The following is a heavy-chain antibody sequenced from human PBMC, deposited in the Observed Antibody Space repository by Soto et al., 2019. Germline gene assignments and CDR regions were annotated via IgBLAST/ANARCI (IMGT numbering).Heavy chain of an antibody. CDR2: INSDGSST. J-gene: IGHJ6*02. CDR1: GFTFSSYW. D-gene: IGHD6-13*01. Sequence: GGSLRLSCAASGFTFSSYWMHWVRQAPGKGLVLVSRINSDGSSTSYADSVKGRFTISRDNAKNTLYLQMNSLRAEDTAVYYCARSRYSSSRKNYYYYYGMDVWGQGTTVTVSS. V-gene: IGHV3-74*01. CDR3: ARSRYSSSRKNYYYYYGMDV.